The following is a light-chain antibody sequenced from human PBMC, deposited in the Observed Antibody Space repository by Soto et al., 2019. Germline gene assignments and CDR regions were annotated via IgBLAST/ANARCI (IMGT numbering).Light chain of an antibody. CDR3: QQYNSYPWT. CDR2: KAS. J-gene: IGKJ1*01. V-gene: IGKV1-5*03. Sequence: DIQMTQSPSTLSASVGDRVTITCRASQRISSWLAWYQQKPGNAPKLLIYKASSLESGVPSRFSGSGSGTEFTLTISSLQPDDFATYYCQQYNSYPWTVGEGTKVELK. CDR1: QRISSW.